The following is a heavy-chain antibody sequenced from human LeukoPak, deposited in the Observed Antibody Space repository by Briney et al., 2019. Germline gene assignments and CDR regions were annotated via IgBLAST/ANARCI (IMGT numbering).Heavy chain of an antibody. Sequence: GASVKVSCKASGYTFTSYDINWVRQATGQGLEWMGWMNPNSGNTGYAQKFQGRVTITRNTSISTAYMELSSLRSEDTAVYYCARVSFYDFWSGYLTHGPPVHFDYWGQGTLVTVSS. CDR1: GYTFTSYD. CDR2: MNPNSGNT. V-gene: IGHV1-8*03. J-gene: IGHJ4*02. CDR3: ARVSFYDFWSGYLTHGPPVHFDY. D-gene: IGHD3-3*01.